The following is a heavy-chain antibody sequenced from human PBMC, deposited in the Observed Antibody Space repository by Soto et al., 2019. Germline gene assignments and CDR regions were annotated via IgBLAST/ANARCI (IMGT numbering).Heavy chain of an antibody. CDR1: GGSISSSNW. CDR3: ARSNRILTGYYTFIDY. D-gene: IGHD3-9*01. Sequence: SETLSLTCAVSGGSISSSNWWSWVRQPPGKGLEWIGEIYHSGSTNYNPSLKSRVTISVDKSKNQFSLKLSSVTAADTAVYYCARSNRILTGYYTFIDYWGQGTLVTVSS. V-gene: IGHV4-4*02. J-gene: IGHJ4*02. CDR2: IYHSGST.